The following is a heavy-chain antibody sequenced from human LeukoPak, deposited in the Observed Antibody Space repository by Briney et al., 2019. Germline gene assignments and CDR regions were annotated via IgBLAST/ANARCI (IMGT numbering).Heavy chain of an antibody. CDR1: GFIVSDNY. D-gene: IGHD3-22*01. V-gene: IGHV3-53*01. Sequence: GGCLRLSCAASGFIVSDNYMSWVRQAPGQGLEWVSVIYSGGSTYYADSVQGRFTVSRDNSKNTVFLQLNSLRAEDTAVYYCARYHYDSSGYPYYFDYWGQGTLVTVSS. CDR2: IYSGGST. J-gene: IGHJ4*02. CDR3: ARYHYDSSGYPYYFDY.